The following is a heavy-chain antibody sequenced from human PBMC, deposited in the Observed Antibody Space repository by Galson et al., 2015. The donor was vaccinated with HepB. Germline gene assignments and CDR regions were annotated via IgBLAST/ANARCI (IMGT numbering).Heavy chain of an antibody. D-gene: IGHD3-3*01. CDR1: GYTFTDYY. CDR2: IGAYNGNT. CDR3: ARDKGFWSGYFPFDY. V-gene: IGHV1-18*04. J-gene: IGHJ4*02. Sequence: SVKVSCKASGYTFTDYYLHWVRQAPGQGLEWMGWIGAYNGNTNYAQKLQGRVTMTTDTSTSTAYMELRSLRSVDTAVYYCARDKGFWSGYFPFDYWGQGTLVTVSS.